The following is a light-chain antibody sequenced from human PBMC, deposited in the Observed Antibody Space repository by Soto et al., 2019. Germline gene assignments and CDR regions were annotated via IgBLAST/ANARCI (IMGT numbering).Light chain of an antibody. CDR1: QSISSY. Sequence: DIQMTQSPSTLSGSVGDRVTITCRASQSISSYLNWYQQKPGKAPKLLIYAASSLQSGVPSRFSGSGSGTDFTLTISSLEPEDFAVYYCQQRSNWPRAFGGGTKVDIK. CDR2: AAS. J-gene: IGKJ4*01. V-gene: IGKV1-39*01. CDR3: QQRSNWPRA.